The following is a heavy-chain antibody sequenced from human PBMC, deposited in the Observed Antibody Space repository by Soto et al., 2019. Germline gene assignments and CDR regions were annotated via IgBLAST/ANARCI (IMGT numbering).Heavy chain of an antibody. CDR1: GFTFGSYA. D-gene: IGHD3-9*01. Sequence: GSLRLSCAASGFTFGSYAIRWVRQAPGKRLEWVSAISGSGGTTYYAHYVKRRFTISSDNSKNTLYLQMNSLRAEDTAVYYCAKFYCDILAGFFDYWGQGTLVTVSS. V-gene: IGHV3-23*01. CDR2: ISGSGGTT. CDR3: AKFYCDILAGFFDY. J-gene: IGHJ4*02.